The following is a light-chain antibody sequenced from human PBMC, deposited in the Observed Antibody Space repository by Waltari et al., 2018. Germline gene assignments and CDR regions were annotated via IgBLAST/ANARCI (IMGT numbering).Light chain of an antibody. CDR1: SRDVGAYNS. CDR2: EVN. CDR3: SSYAGTNSVV. J-gene: IGLJ2*01. V-gene: IGLV2-8*01. Sequence: QSALTQPPSASGSPGQSVTISCTGTSRDVGAYNSVSWYQQYPGKAPKLMIYEVNKRPSGVPDRFSGSKSGNTASLTVSGLQAVDEAHYYCSSYAGTNSVVFGGGTALTVL.